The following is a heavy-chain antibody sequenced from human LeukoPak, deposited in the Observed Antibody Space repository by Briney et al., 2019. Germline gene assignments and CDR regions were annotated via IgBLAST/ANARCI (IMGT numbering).Heavy chain of an antibody. CDR3: ARDLGYSSSTNWFDP. Sequence: GGSLRLSCAASGFTFSDYYMSWIRQAPGKGLEWVSYISSSGSTIYYADSVKGRLTISRDNAKNSLYLQMNSLRAEDTAVYYCARDLGYSSSTNWFDPWGQGTLVTVSS. D-gene: IGHD6-6*01. V-gene: IGHV3-11*01. CDR1: GFTFSDYY. CDR2: ISSSGSTI. J-gene: IGHJ5*02.